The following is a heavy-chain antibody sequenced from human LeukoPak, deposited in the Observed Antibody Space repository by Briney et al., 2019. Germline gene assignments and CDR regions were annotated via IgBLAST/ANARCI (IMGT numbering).Heavy chain of an antibody. Sequence: GGSLRLSCAASGFTFSSYSMMWVRHAPGKGLEWVSYISSSSTTIHYADSVKGRFTISRDNTKNSVYLQMNSLRAEDTAVYYCARDKSGEGYMDVWGKGTTVSVSS. CDR2: ISSSSTTI. CDR1: GFTFSSYS. D-gene: IGHD1-14*01. V-gene: IGHV3-48*01. CDR3: ARDKSGEGYMDV. J-gene: IGHJ6*03.